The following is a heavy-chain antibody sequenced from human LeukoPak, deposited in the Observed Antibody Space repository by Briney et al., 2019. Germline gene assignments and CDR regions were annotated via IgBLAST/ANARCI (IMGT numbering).Heavy chain of an antibody. Sequence: GASVKVSCKASGYSFTNYGISWVRQAPGQGLDWMGWISAYNGNTNYAQKLQGRVTMTTDTSTSTDYLELSSLRSEDTAVYYCARDNSVRDEAWWFNPWGQGTLVTVSS. D-gene: IGHD5-24*01. CDR2: ISAYNGNT. V-gene: IGHV1-18*01. CDR1: GYSFTNYG. J-gene: IGHJ5*02. CDR3: ARDNSVRDEAWWFNP.